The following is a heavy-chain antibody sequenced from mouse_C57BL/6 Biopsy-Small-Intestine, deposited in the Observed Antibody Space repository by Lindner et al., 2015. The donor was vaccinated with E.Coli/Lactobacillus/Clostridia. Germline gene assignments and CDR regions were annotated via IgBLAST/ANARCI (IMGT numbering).Heavy chain of an antibody. CDR2: ITADNGNT. CDR3: ARKGATPDY. J-gene: IGHJ4*01. D-gene: IGHD3-1*01. V-gene: IGHV1-84*02. CDR1: GYTFTTYP. Sequence: SVKVSCKASGYTFTTYPIHWVRQAPGQRLEWMGWITADNGNTKYSQKFQGRVTITRDTSASTVYMELSSLTSEDTAVYYCARKGATPDYWGQGTLVTVSS.